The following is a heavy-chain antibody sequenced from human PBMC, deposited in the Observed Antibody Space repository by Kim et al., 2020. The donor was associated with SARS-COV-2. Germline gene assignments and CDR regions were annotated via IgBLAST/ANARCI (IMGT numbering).Heavy chain of an antibody. CDR3: ARGGWNFDL. CDR1: GFTFSSYW. D-gene: IGHD3-16*01. V-gene: IGHV3-74*03. J-gene: IGHJ2*01. CDR2: INRDGSST. Sequence: GGSLRLSCAASGFTFSSYWMHWVRQAPGKGLVWVSHINRDGSSTKYADFVKGRFTISRDNAKSTLYLQMNSLRPEDTAVYYCARGGWNFDLWGRGTLVSV.